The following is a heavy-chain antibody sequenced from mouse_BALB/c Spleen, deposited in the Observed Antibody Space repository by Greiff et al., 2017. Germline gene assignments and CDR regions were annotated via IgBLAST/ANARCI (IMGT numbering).Heavy chain of an antibody. D-gene: IGHD2-3*01. Sequence: EVKLVESGGGLVQPGGSRKLSCAASGFTFSSFGMHWVRQAPEKGLEWVAYISSGSSTIYYADTLKGRFTISRANPKNTLFLQMTSLRSEDTAMYYCANDDYYEGVDYWGQGTSVTVSS. V-gene: IGHV5-17*02. CDR3: ANDDYYEGVDY. CDR2: ISSGSSTI. J-gene: IGHJ4*01. CDR1: GFTFSSFG.